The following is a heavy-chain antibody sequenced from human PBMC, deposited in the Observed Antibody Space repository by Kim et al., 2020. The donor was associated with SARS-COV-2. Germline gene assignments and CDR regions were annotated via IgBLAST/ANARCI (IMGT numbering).Heavy chain of an antibody. CDR3: TTDSSYSPLYFDY. V-gene: IGHV3-15*01. D-gene: IGHD3-22*01. Sequence: YAAPVKGRFTISRDDSKNTLYLQMNSLKTEDTAVYYCTTDSSYSPLYFDYWGQGTLVTVSS. J-gene: IGHJ4*02.